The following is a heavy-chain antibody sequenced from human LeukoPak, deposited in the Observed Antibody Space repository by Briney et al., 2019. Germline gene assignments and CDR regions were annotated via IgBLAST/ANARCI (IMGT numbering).Heavy chain of an antibody. CDR3: ARCGSSMRYNWFDP. D-gene: IGHD6-6*01. Sequence: GGSLRLSCAAPGFTFSDYYMSWIRQAPGKGLEWVSPISISGSTIYYADSVKGRFTISRDNAKNSLYLQMNSLRAEDTAVYYCARCGSSMRYNWFDPWGQGTLVTVSS. V-gene: IGHV3-11*04. CDR2: ISISGSTI. CDR1: GFTFSDYY. J-gene: IGHJ5*02.